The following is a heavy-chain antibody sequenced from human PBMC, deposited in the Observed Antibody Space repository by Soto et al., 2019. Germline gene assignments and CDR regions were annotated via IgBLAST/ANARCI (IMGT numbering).Heavy chain of an antibody. CDR2: IWYDGSNK. CDR3: ARVHYYDSSGYPYYFDY. V-gene: IGHV3-33*01. Sequence: QVQLVESGGGVVQPGRSLRLSCAASGFTFSSYGMHWVRQAPGKGLEWVAVIWYDGSNKYYADSVKGRFTISRDNSKNTLYLQMNSLRAEDTAVYYCARVHYYDSSGYPYYFDYWGQGTLVTVSS. CDR1: GFTFSSYG. D-gene: IGHD3-22*01. J-gene: IGHJ4*02.